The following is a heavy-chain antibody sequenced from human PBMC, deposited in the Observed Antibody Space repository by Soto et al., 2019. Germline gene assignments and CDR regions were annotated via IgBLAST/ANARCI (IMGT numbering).Heavy chain of an antibody. V-gene: IGHV3-33*01. CDR1: GFTFSSYG. D-gene: IGHD3-9*01. J-gene: IGHJ6*02. CDR3: ARNYDILAGYYRGYGMDV. CDR2: IWYDGSNK. Sequence: GGSLRLSCAASGFTFSSYGMHWVRQAPGKGLEWVAVIWYDGSNKYYADSVKGRFTISRDNSKNTLYLQMNSLRAEDTAVFYCARNYDILAGYYRGYGMDVWGQGTTVTVSS.